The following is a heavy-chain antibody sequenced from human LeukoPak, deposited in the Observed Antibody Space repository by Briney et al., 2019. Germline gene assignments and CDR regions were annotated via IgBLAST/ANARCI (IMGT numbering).Heavy chain of an antibody. D-gene: IGHD5-18*01. J-gene: IGHJ6*03. CDR1: GGSFSGYY. CDR3: ARRRGYSYGHHYYYMDV. Sequence: SETLSLTCAVYGGSFSGYYWSWIRQPPGKGLEWIGEINHSGSTNYNPSLKSRVTISVDTSKNQFSLKLSSVTAADTAVYCCARRRGYSYGHHYYYMDVWGKGTTVTVSS. V-gene: IGHV4-34*01. CDR2: INHSGST.